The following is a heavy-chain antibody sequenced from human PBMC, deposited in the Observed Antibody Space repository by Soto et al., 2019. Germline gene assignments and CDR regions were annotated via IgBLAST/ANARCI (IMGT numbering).Heavy chain of an antibody. CDR2: IYYSGST. CDR3: AREANTMVRGVVNWFDP. J-gene: IGHJ5*02. V-gene: IGHV4-30-4*01. D-gene: IGHD3-10*01. CDR1: GGSISSGDYY. Sequence: PSETLSLTCTVSGGSISSGDYYWSWIRQPPGKGLEWIGYIYYSGSTYYNPSLKSRVTISVDTSKNQFSLKLSSVTAADTAVYYCAREANTMVRGVVNWFDPWGQGTLVTVSS.